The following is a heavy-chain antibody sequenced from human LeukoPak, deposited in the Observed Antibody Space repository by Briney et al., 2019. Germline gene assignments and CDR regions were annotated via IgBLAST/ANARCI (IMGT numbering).Heavy chain of an antibody. J-gene: IGHJ3*01. CDR1: GGSFSGHY. CDR3: ARGPGMAY. Sequence: SETLSLTCAVYGGSFSGHYWTWIRQPPGKGLEWIGEINHSGSTNYYPSLKSRVTISVDTSKNQFSLKLSSVTAADTAVYYCARGPGMAYWGQGTMVTVSS. CDR2: INHSGST. V-gene: IGHV4-34*01. D-gene: IGHD5-24*01.